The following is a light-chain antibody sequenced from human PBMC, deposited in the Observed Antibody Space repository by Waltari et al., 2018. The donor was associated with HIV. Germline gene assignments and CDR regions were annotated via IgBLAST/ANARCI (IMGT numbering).Light chain of an antibody. CDR1: ATVNRNY. CDR3: QQYGSSPGT. Sequence: ELVFTQSPGTLSLSPGDRAPLSCWASATVNRNYLAWYQQKPGQASRLLIYGASSRATCIPDRFSGSGSGTGFTLTISRLESEDFAVYYCQQYGSSPGTFGQGTKLEIK. J-gene: IGKJ2*01. V-gene: IGKV3-20*01. CDR2: GAS.